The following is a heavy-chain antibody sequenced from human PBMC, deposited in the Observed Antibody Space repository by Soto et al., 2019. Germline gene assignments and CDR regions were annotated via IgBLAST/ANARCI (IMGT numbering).Heavy chain of an antibody. V-gene: IGHV4-39*01. Sequence: SDTLSHTCSSSGRRISDSHSFWGWIRQAPGNGLEWIGSIYYSGSTYNNPSLESRVTLSVDTSKNQFSLKLSSVTAADTAVYYCARRYGGAFNIRGQGT. CDR2: IYYSGST. CDR3: ARRYGGAFNI. D-gene: IGHD1-20*01. J-gene: IGHJ3*02. CDR1: GRRISDSHSF.